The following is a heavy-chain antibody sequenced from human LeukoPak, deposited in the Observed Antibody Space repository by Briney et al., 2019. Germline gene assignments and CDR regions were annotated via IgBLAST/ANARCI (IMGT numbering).Heavy chain of an antibody. Sequence: SETLSLTCTVSGGSISSSSYYWGWIRHPPGKGLEWIGSIYYTGSTYYKPSLKSRVTISVDTSKNQFSLKLSSVTAADTAIYYCAKQGRRMGYDFWSGYRHFDYWGQGTLVTVSS. CDR2: IYYTGST. CDR1: GGSISSSSYY. V-gene: IGHV4-39*01. D-gene: IGHD3-3*01. CDR3: AKQGRRMGYDFWSGYRHFDY. J-gene: IGHJ4*02.